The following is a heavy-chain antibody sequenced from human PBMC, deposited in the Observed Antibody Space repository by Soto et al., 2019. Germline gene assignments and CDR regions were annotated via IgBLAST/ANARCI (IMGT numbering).Heavy chain of an antibody. CDR1: GYTFTSYG. V-gene: IGHV1-18*04. CDR3: ARARGGIVVVVAATHHAFAI. D-gene: IGHD2-15*01. Sequence: ASVKVSCKASGYTFTSYGISWVRQAPGQGLEWMGWISAYNGNTNYAQKLQGRVTMTTDTSTSTAYMELRSLRSDDTAVYYCARARGGIVVVVAATHHAFAIWGQGTMVTVSS. CDR2: ISAYNGNT. J-gene: IGHJ3*02.